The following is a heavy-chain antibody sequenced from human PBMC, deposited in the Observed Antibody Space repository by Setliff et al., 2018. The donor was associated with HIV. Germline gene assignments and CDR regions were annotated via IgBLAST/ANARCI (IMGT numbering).Heavy chain of an antibody. Sequence: SETLSLTCTVSGGSISSYYWSWIRQPPGTGLEWIVGITYSETTSYNPTLNGRVTMSVDTSKNQFSLDLSSVTAADTAVYFCARQMGSGSYDTGYYFDSWGQGTPVTVS. J-gene: IGHJ4*02. V-gene: IGHV4-59*04. D-gene: IGHD1-26*01. CDR2: ITYSETT. CDR3: ARQMGSGSYDTGYYFDS. CDR1: GGSISSYY.